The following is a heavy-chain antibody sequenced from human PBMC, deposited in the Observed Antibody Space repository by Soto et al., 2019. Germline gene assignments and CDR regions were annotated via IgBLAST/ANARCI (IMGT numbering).Heavy chain of an antibody. CDR1: GYSFSSYG. D-gene: IGHD2-21*01. Sequence: QVQLVQSGAELRKPGASVKVSCKASGYSFSSYGINWVRQAPGQGLEWMGWINTYNGNRNYAQKFEDRVTMTTATSTTTGYRALWSLTTADMIISDCARDRLGGYDGGCFSSSGQAPLVTVSS. V-gene: IGHV1-18*03. CDR3: ARDRLGGYDGGCFSS. J-gene: IGHJ5*02. CDR2: INTYNGNR.